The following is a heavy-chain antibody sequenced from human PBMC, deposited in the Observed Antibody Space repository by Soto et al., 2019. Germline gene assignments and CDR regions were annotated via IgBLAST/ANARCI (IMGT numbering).Heavy chain of an antibody. CDR3: AKGGRSGYYLRPINSVDY. J-gene: IGHJ4*02. D-gene: IGHD3-22*01. Sequence: SLRLSCSASGFIFSDYAMHWVRQAPGKGMEWVAVILFDGNKKYYADSVKGRFTISRDNSKNTLYLQMNSLRAEDTAVYYCAKGGRSGYYLRPINSVDYWGQGTLVTVSS. CDR1: GFIFSDYA. V-gene: IGHV3-30*18. CDR2: ILFDGNKK.